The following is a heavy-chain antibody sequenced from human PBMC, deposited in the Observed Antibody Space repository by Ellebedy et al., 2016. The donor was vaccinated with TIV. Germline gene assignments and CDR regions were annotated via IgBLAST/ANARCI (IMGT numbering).Heavy chain of an antibody. CDR1: GFTFGDYA. CDR3: TRDLTTLAAAGTGIYYYTMDV. V-gene: IGHV3-49*04. J-gene: IGHJ6*02. CDR2: IRSKAYGGTT. D-gene: IGHD6-13*01. Sequence: GESLKISXTASGFTFGDYAVSWVRQAPGKGLEWVSFIRSKAYGGTTEYAASVKGRFTISRDDSKSIAYLQMNSLKAEDTAVYYCTRDLTTLAAAGTGIYYYTMDVWGQGTTVTVSS.